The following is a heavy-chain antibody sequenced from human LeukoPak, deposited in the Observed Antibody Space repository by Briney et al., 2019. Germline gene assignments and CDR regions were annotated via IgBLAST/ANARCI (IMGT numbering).Heavy chain of an antibody. J-gene: IGHJ4*02. CDR3: ARVDPVTTSPFDY. D-gene: IGHD4-11*01. CDR1: GFTFRSYA. V-gene: IGHV3-23*01. Sequence: GGSPRLSCEASGFTFRSYAMTWVRQAPGKGLEWVSAISGSGAKTYYADSVKGRFTISRDNSKNSLYLQMNSLRAEDTAVYYCARVDPVTTSPFDYWGQGTLVTVSS. CDR2: ISGSGAKT.